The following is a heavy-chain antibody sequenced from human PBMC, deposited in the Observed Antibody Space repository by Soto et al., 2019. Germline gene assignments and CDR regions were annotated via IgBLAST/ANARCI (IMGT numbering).Heavy chain of an antibody. D-gene: IGHD3-16*01. CDR2: MNPNSGNT. Sequence: ASVKVSCKASGYTFTSYDINWVRQATGQGLEWMGWMNPNSGNTGYAQKFQGRVTMTRNTSTSTAYMELRSLRSEDTAVYYCARVIKGGGDFDSGGQGTRSTVS. V-gene: IGHV1-8*01. CDR1: GYTFTSYD. CDR3: ARVIKGGGDFDS. J-gene: IGHJ4*02.